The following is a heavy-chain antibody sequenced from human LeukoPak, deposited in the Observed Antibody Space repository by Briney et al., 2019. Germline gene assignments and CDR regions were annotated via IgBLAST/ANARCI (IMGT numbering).Heavy chain of an antibody. CDR2: IMPLFNTA. Sequence: SVKVSCKASGGTFSSYSITWVRQAPGQGLEWMGGIMPLFNTANYAQQFQGRVTITTDESTSTAFMELSSLRFEDTAMYYCARVDRYHYYLDVWGKGTTVTVSS. V-gene: IGHV1-69*05. J-gene: IGHJ6*03. CDR3: ARVDRYHYYLDV. CDR1: GGTFSSYS.